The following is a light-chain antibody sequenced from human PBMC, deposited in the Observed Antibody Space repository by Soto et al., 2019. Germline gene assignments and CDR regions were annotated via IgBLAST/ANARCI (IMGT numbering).Light chain of an antibody. CDR2: GAS. V-gene: IGKV3-20*01. Sequence: DIVMTQSPATLSVSPGERATLSCRASQSISSNLAWYQQKPGQAPRLPIYGASTRATGIPDRFSGRGSGTDFTLTISRLEPEDFAVYYCQQYGSSPPSSTFGQGTRLEI. J-gene: IGKJ5*01. CDR1: QSISSN. CDR3: QQYGSSPPSST.